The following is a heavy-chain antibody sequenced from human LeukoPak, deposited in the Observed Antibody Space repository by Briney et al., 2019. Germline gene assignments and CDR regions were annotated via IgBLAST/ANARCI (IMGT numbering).Heavy chain of an antibody. CDR3: ARELVGLGYFDY. CDR1: GGSLRSGSYY. V-gene: IGHV4-61*01. D-gene: IGHD1-26*01. CDR2: IYYSGST. Sequence: SETLSLTCTVSGGSLRSGSYYWSWIPQPPGKGLGWIGFIYYSGSTNYNPSLKSRASISVDTPKNQFSLKLSSVTAADTAVYYCARELVGLGYFDYWGQGTLVTVSS. J-gene: IGHJ4*02.